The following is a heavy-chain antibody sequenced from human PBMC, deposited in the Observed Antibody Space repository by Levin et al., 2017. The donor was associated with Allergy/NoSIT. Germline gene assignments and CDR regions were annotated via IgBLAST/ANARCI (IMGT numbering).Heavy chain of an antibody. J-gene: IGHJ3*02. CDR3: ARVQLRYFDWLFVRLSAFDI. CDR2: ISYDGSNK. Sequence: PGGSLRLSCAASGFTFSSYAMHWVRQAPGKGLEWVAVISYDGSNKYYADSVKGRFTISRDNSKNTLYLQMNSLRAEDTAVYYCARVQLRYFDWLFVRLSAFDIWGKGTMVTVAS. D-gene: IGHD3-9*01. CDR1: GFTFSSYA. V-gene: IGHV3-30-3*01.